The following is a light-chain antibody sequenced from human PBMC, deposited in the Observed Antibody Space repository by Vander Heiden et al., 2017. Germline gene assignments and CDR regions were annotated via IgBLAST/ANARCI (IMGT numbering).Light chain of an antibody. Sequence: QSALTQPASVSGSPGQSITISCTGTSSDVGVYNYVSWYQQHPGKIPKLLIYDVSDRPSGVSNRFSGSKSGNTASLTISGLQAEDEADYYCSSYTSSSTLVFGTGTKVTVL. CDR3: SSYTSSSTLV. CDR1: SSDVGVYNY. V-gene: IGLV2-14*01. J-gene: IGLJ1*01. CDR2: DVS.